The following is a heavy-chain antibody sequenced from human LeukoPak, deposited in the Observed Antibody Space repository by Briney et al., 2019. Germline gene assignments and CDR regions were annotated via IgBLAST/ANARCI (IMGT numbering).Heavy chain of an antibody. V-gene: IGHV4-4*02. CDR3: ASYGVAGLRYYFDY. Sequence: SETLSLTCAVSGGSISSSNWWSWVRQPPGKGREWIGEIYHSGSTNYNPSLKSRVTISVDKSKNQFSLKLSSVTAADTAVYYCASYGVAGLRYYFDYWGQGTLVTVSS. CDR1: GGSISSSNW. D-gene: IGHD6-19*01. J-gene: IGHJ4*02. CDR2: IYHSGST.